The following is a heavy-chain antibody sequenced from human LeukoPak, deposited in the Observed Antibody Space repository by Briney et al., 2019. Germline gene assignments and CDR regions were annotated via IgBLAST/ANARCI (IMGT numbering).Heavy chain of an antibody. Sequence: PGESLRLSCEASGYTFSGHAMSWVRQAPGKGLEPASTISGTTGTIYYADSVKGRLTISRDNSKNTLYLQMKSLRAEDTAEYHCARVKGYFDSGNYFGFFDFWGQGTLVTVSS. CDR1: GYTFSGHA. V-gene: IGHV3-23*01. J-gene: IGHJ4*02. CDR3: ARVKGYFDSGNYFGFFDF. D-gene: IGHD3-10*01. CDR2: ISGTTGTI.